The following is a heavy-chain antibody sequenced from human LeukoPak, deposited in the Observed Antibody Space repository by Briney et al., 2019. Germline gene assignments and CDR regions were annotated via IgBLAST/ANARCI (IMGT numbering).Heavy chain of an antibody. D-gene: IGHD2-8*02. J-gene: IGHJ4*02. V-gene: IGHV4-59*08. CDR3: ARDLVAFDY. Sequence: PSQTLSLTCTVSGGSISSYYWSWIRQPPGKGLEWIGYIYYSGSGSTNYNPSLKSRVSISVDTSKNHFSLKLSSVTAADTAVYYCARDLVAFDYWGQGTLVTVSS. CDR2: IYYSGSGST. CDR1: GGSISSYY.